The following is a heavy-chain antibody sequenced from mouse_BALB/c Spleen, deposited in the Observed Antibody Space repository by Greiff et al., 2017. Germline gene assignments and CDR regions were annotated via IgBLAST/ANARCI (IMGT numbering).Heavy chain of an antibody. CDR3: ATYYDYDVAY. CDR1: GFNIKDTY. Sequence: EVQLVESGAELVKPGASVKLSCTASGFNIKDTYMHWVKQRPEQGLEWIGRIDPANGNTKYDPKFQGKATITADTSSNTAYLQLSSLTSEDTAVYYCATYYDYDVAYWGQGTLVTVSA. V-gene: IGHV14-3*02. J-gene: IGHJ3*01. D-gene: IGHD2-4*01. CDR2: IDPANGNT.